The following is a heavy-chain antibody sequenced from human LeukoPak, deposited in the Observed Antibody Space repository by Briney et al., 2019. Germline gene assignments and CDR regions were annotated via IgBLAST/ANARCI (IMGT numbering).Heavy chain of an antibody. CDR3: ARGHRRIAAAGTEGDY. CDR2: MNPNSGNT. D-gene: IGHD6-13*01. V-gene: IGHV1-8*01. CDR1: GYTFTSYD. J-gene: IGHJ4*02. Sequence: ASVKVSCKASGYTFTSYDINLVRQAPGQGLEWMGWMNPNSGNTGYAQKFQGRVTMTRNTSISTAYMELSSLRSEDTAVYYCARGHRRIAAAGTEGDYWGQGTLVTVSS.